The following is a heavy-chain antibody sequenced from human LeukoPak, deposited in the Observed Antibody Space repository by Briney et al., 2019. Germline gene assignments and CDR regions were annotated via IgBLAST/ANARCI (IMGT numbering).Heavy chain of an antibody. CDR1: GFVFSDVW. J-gene: IGHJ4*02. Sequence: GGSLRLSCEASGFVFSDVWMTWVRQAPGKGLEWVANIKGDGSEGNYVDSVKGRFTVSRDNAKNSLYLQMNSLRAEDTAVYYCARVLVVTPDYWGQGTLVTVSS. CDR2: IKGDGSEG. V-gene: IGHV3-7*01. CDR3: ARVLVVTPDY. D-gene: IGHD4-23*01.